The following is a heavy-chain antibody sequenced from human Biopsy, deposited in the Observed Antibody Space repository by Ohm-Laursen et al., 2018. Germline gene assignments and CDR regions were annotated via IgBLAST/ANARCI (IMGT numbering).Heavy chain of an antibody. CDR2: IYYSVMT. CDR3: ARDSGILNYGNFKYYHYYGMDV. D-gene: IGHD4-11*01. Sequence: SDTLSLTWTVSGGPIADNYWSWIRQPPGKGLEWIGHIYYSVMTNYNPSLQSRVSISVDTSRNQVSLTLSSVTAADTAVYYCARDSGILNYGNFKYYHYYGMDVWGQGTKVTVSS. CDR1: GGPIADNY. V-gene: IGHV4-59*01. J-gene: IGHJ6*02.